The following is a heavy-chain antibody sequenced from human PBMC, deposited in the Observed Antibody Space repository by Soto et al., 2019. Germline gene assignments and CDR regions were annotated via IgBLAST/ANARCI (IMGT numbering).Heavy chain of an antibody. V-gene: IGHV4-59*01. J-gene: IGHJ4*02. D-gene: IGHD1-26*01. CDR1: GGSIGSYY. CDR2: VFHSGIT. CDR3: ARDQNGSPYFDY. Sequence: SETLSLTCTIYGGSIGSYYWSWIRQPPGKGLEWIGYVFHSGITGYNPSLKSRVTISVDASKNLFSLKLSSVTAAGAAVYYCARDQNGSPYFDYWGQGTLVTVSS.